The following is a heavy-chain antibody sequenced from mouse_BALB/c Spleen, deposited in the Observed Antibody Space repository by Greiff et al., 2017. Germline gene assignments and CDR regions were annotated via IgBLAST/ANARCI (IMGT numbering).Heavy chain of an antibody. J-gene: IGHJ4*01. V-gene: IGHV5-6-5*01. D-gene: IGHD1-2*01. CDR2: ISSGGST. Sequence: EVKLEESGGGLVKPGGSLKLSCAASGFTFSSYAMSWVRQTPEKRLEWVASISSGGSTYYPDSVKGRFTISRDNARNILYLQMSSLRSEDTAMYYCARGGDYGPYYYAMDYWGQGTSVTVSS. CDR3: ARGGDYGPYYYAMDY. CDR1: GFTFSSYA.